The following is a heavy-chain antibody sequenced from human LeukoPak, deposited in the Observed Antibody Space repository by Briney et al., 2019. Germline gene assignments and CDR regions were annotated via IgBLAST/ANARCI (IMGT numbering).Heavy chain of an antibody. Sequence: ASVKVSCKASGYTFTGYYMHWVRQAPGQGLEWMGWINPNSGGTNYAQKFQGRVTMTRDTSISTAYMELSRLRSDDTAVYYCARADSYGRGYYYYYYMDVWGKGTTVTISS. V-gene: IGHV1-2*02. D-gene: IGHD5-18*01. CDR2: INPNSGGT. CDR3: ARADSYGRGYYYYYYMDV. CDR1: GYTFTGYY. J-gene: IGHJ6*03.